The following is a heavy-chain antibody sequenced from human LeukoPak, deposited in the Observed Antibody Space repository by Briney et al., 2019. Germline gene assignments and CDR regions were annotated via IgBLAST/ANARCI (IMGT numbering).Heavy chain of an antibody. CDR3: AIKYYYYYGMDV. CDR1: GYSFTSYW. CDR2: IDPSDSYT. V-gene: IGHV5-10-1*01. J-gene: IGHJ6*02. Sequence: GESLRISCKGSGYSFTSYWISWVRQMPGKGLEWMGRIDPSDSYTNYSPSFQGHVTVSADKSISTAYLQWSSLKASDTAMYYCAIKYYYYYGMDVWGQGTTVTVSS.